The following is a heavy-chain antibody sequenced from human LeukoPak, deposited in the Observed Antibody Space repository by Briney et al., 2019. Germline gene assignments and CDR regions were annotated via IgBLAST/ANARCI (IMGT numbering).Heavy chain of an antibody. CDR2: ISGSGGST. V-gene: IGHV3-23*01. J-gene: IGHJ4*02. CDR1: GFTFSSYA. CDR3: AKDQARITMIIVVMDY. Sequence: GGSLRLSCAASGFTFSSYAMSWVRQAPGKGLEWVSAISGSGGSTYYADSVKGRFTNSRDNSKNTLYLQMNSLRAEDTAVYYCAKDQARITMIIVVMDYWGQGTLVTVSS. D-gene: IGHD3-22*01.